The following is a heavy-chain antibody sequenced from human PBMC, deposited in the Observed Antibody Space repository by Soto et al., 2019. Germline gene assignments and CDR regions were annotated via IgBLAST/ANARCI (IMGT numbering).Heavy chain of an antibody. Sequence: EALSLTCAVSGGCISSSNWWSWVRQPPVKGLEWIGEIYHSGSTNYNPSLKSRVTISVDKSKNQFSLKLSSVTAADTDVYYCASWGVRCFGYWGQGTLVTVSS. D-gene: IGHD3-9*01. CDR2: IYHSGST. CDR3: ASWGVRCFGY. CDR1: GGCISSSNW. J-gene: IGHJ4*02. V-gene: IGHV4-4*02.